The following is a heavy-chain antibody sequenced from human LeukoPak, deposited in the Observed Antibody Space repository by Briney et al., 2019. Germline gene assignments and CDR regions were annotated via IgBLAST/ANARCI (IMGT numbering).Heavy chain of an antibody. J-gene: IGHJ4*02. CDR2: ISSSGHTI. CDR1: GFTFSSSQ. CDR3: ARDSGGRGYFDWLPFDY. Sequence: AVSLRLSCAASGFTFSSSQMNWVRQAPGKGLEWVSYISSSGHTIYYADSLKGRFTISRDNAENSLYLQMNSLRAEDTAVYYCARDSGGRGYFDWLPFDYWGQGTLVTVS. V-gene: IGHV3-48*03. D-gene: IGHD3-9*01.